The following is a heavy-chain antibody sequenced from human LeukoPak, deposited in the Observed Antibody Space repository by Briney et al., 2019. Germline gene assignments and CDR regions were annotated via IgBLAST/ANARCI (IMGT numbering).Heavy chain of an antibody. CDR2: IYYSGST. D-gene: IGHD6-13*01. Sequence: SETLSLTCTVSGGSISSYYWSWIRQPPGKGLEWIGYIYYSGSTNYNPSLKSRVTISVDTSKNQFSLKLSSVTAADTAVYYCARRGYSSRWYDYWGQGTLVTVSS. J-gene: IGHJ4*02. V-gene: IGHV4-59*08. CDR1: GGSISSYY. CDR3: ARRGYSSRWYDY.